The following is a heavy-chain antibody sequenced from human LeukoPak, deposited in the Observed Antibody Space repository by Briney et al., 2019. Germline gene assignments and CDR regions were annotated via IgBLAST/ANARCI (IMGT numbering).Heavy chain of an antibody. CDR3: ARGNIAARFFDY. CDR1: GFTFSSYA. D-gene: IGHD6-6*01. Sequence: GGSLRLSCAASGFTFSSYAMHWVRQAPGKGLEWVAVISYDGSNKYHADSVKGRFTISRDNSKNTLYLQMNSLRAEDTAVYYCARGNIAARFFDYWGQGTLVTVSS. J-gene: IGHJ4*02. CDR2: ISYDGSNK. V-gene: IGHV3-30-3*01.